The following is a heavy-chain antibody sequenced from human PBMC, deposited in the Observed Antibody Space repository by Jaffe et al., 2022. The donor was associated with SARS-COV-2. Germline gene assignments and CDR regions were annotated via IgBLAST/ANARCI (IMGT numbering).Heavy chain of an antibody. CDR1: GGSISSSSYY. CDR3: ARLRRVRYFDH. V-gene: IGHV4-39*01. Sequence: QLQLQESGPGLVKPSETLSLTCTVSGGSISSSSYYWGWIRQPPGKGLEWIGSIYYSGSTYYNPSLKSRVTISVDTSKNQFSLKLSSVTAADTAVYYCARLRRVRYFDHWGQGTLVTVSS. J-gene: IGHJ4*02. CDR2: IYYSGST. D-gene: IGHD3-9*01.